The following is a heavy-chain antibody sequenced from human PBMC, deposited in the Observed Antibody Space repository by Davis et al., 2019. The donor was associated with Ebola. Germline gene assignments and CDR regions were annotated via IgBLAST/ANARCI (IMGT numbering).Heavy chain of an antibody. CDR2: IKQDGREQ. V-gene: IGHV3-7*01. CDR3: ARDQLAIVVVVVAPDY. D-gene: IGHD2-15*01. Sequence: GESLKISCAASGFTFSSYWMSWVRQAPGKGLEWVANIKQDGREQYYVDSVKGRFTISRDNAKNSLYLQMNSLRAEDTAVYYCARDQLAIVVVVVAPDYWGQGTLVTVSS. CDR1: GFTFSSYW. J-gene: IGHJ4*02.